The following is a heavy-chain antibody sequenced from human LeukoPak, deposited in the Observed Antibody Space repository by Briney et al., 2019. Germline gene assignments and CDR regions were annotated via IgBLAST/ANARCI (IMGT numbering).Heavy chain of an antibody. CDR3: AKRRYDTSSLDWFDP. CDR2: ISGTGANT. D-gene: IGHD6-13*01. CDR1: GFTFSSYG. Sequence: GGSLRLSCAASGFTFSSYGMSWVRQAPGKGLEWVSTISGTGANTYYADSVKGRFTISRDNFKSTLYLQMNSLRVEDAAVYYCAKRRYDTSSLDWFDPWGQEPWSPSPQ. V-gene: IGHV3-23*01. J-gene: IGHJ5*02.